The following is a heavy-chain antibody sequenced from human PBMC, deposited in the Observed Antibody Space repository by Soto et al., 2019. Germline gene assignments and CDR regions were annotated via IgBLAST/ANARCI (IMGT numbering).Heavy chain of an antibody. V-gene: IGHV4-61*01. CDR3: ARGNTMVRGVIIDYYYYGTDV. D-gene: IGHD3-10*01. J-gene: IGHJ6*02. Sequence: SETLSLTCTVSGGSVSSGSYYWSWIRHPPGKGLEWIGYIYYSWSTNYNPSLKSRVTISVDTSKNQFSLKLSSVTTADTAVYYCARGNTMVRGVIIDYYYYGTDVWGQGTTVTVSS. CDR1: GGSVSSGSYY. CDR2: IYYSWST.